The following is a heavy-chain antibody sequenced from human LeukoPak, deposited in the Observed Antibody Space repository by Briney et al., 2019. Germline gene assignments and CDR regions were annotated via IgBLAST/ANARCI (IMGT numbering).Heavy chain of an antibody. Sequence: GGSLRLSCAASGFTFSGFWMCWGCQAPGKGLPWVANIMKDGSEKDYVDSVKGRFTISRDNAKNTVYLQMNSLRAEDTAVYYCAGGSGWLIDYWGQGTLVTVSS. J-gene: IGHJ4*02. V-gene: IGHV3-7*04. CDR2: IMKDGSEK. D-gene: IGHD6-19*01. CDR3: AGGSGWLIDY. CDR1: GFTFSGFW.